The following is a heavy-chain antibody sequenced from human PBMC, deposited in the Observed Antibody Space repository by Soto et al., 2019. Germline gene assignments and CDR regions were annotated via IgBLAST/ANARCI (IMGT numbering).Heavy chain of an antibody. V-gene: IGHV4-30-2*01. CDR1: GGSISSGGYS. CDR3: AAGGGLPRYY. CDR2: IYHSGST. Sequence: SEALYLTCAVSGGSISSGGYSWSWIRQPPGKGLEWIGYIYHSGSTYYNPSLKSRVTISVDRSKNQFSLKLSSVTAADTAVYYCAAGGGLPRYYWGQGTLVTVSS. D-gene: IGHD5-12*01. J-gene: IGHJ4*02.